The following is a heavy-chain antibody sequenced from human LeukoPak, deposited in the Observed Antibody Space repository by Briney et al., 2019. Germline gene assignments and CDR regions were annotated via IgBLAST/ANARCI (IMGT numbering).Heavy chain of an antibody. CDR2: INPNSGDT. J-gene: IGHJ5*02. Sequence: ASVKVSCKAFGYIFIDYYVHWVRLVPGQGLQWMGWINPNSGDTNFAQNFQGRVTMTRDTSIRTVFMEVSSLRSDDTAVYYCARDEQLVSGWFDPWGQGTLVTVSS. CDR1: GYIFIDYY. V-gene: IGHV1-2*02. D-gene: IGHD6-13*01. CDR3: ARDEQLVSGWFDP.